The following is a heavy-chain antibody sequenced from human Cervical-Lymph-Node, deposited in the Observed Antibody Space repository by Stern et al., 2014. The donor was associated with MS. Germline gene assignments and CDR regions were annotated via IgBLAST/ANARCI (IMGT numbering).Heavy chain of an antibody. Sequence: VQLEESGGGVVQPGGSLRLSCEVSGLSFNRYGMHWVRQAPGKGLEWLACIWFDGSNTKYEDSVQGRFTISRDNANNTLYLQMNSLRVDDTAVYYCATEKGACSGDDCHVTFDSWGPGTLVTVSS. CDR1: GLSFNRYG. CDR2: IWFDGSNT. CDR3: ATEKGACSGDDCHVTFDS. J-gene: IGHJ4*02. D-gene: IGHD2-21*02. V-gene: IGHV3-30*02.